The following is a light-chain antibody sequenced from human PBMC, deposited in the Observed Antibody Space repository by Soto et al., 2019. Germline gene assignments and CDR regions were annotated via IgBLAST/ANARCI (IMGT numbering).Light chain of an antibody. V-gene: IGKV3-20*01. CDR3: HQYAYSHRT. CDR1: QSVGNNF. J-gene: IGKJ5*01. CDR2: NPS. Sequence: EIVLTQSPGTLSLSPGERATLSCRASQSVGNNFLAWYQQKPGQAPRLLVYNPSTRATGIPDRFTGSGSGTDFTLTISRLEPEDFAVYYCHQYAYSHRTFGQGTRLEIK.